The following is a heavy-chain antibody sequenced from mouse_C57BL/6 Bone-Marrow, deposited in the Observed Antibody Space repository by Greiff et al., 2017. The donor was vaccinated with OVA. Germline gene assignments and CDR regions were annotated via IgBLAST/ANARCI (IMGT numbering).Heavy chain of an antibody. J-gene: IGHJ3*01. D-gene: IGHD1-1*01. CDR1: GYTFTSYG. Sequence: VQLPQSGAELARPGASVKLSCKASGYTFTSYGISWVKQRTGQGLEWIGEIDPRSGNTYYNEKFKGKATLTADKSSSTAYMELRSLTSEDSAVYFCARWDYYGSSYGGTFAYWGQGTLVTVSA. CDR3: ARWDYYGSSYGGTFAY. CDR2: IDPRSGNT. V-gene: IGHV1-81*01.